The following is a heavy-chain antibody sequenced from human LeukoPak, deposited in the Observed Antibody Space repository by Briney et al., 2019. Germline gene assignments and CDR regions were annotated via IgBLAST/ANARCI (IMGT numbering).Heavy chain of an antibody. Sequence: ASVKVSCKASGYTFTSNYMHWVRQAPGQGLEWMGVINPSGGSTSYAQKFQGRVTMTRDTSISTAYMELSRLRSDDTAVYYCSSGEEALDYWGQGTLVTVSS. D-gene: IGHD3-10*01. CDR3: SSGEEALDY. V-gene: IGHV1-46*01. J-gene: IGHJ4*02. CDR1: GYTFTSNY. CDR2: INPSGGST.